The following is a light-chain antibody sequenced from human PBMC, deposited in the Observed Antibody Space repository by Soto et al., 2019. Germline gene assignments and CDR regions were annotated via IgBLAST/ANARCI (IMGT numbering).Light chain of an antibody. V-gene: IGLV1-51*01. J-gene: IGLJ2*01. CDR3: GTWDSSLSAVV. CDR1: TSNIGDNY. CDR2: DND. Sequence: QSVLTQPPAVSAAPGQKLTISCAGTTSNIGDNYVSWYQQVPGAAPKLLIYDNDKPPSGIPDRFSGSKSGTSATLGITGLQTGDEADYYCGTWDSSLSAVVFGGGTKLTVL.